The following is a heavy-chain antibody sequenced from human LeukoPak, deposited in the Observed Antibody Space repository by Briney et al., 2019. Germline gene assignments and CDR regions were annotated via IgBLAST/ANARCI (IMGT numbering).Heavy chain of an antibody. CDR3: ARAILPPYSSAWYYFDY. CDR1: GFTASSNF. Sequence: GGSLRLTCTASGFTASSNFMIWVRQAPGKGLEWVSVIYSSGETFYAESVKGRFTFSRDNSKNTLYLQMNSLRAEDTAVYYCARAILPPYSSAWYYFDYWGQGTLVTVSS. V-gene: IGHV3-66*01. J-gene: IGHJ4*02. D-gene: IGHD6-19*01. CDR2: IYSSGET.